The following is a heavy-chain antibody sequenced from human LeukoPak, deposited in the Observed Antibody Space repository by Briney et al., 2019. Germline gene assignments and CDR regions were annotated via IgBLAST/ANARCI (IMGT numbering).Heavy chain of an antibody. CDR1: GYIFTNYA. D-gene: IGHD3-22*01. J-gene: IGHJ4*02. V-gene: IGHV1-3*01. Sequence: ASVKVSCKASGYIFTNYAIHWVRQAPGQRLEWMGWINAGNGNTKYSQNFQGRVTTTRDTSASTAYMEVSSLRSEDTAVYYCARGDGFYWEVFDYWGQETLVTVSS. CDR2: INAGNGNT. CDR3: ARGDGFYWEVFDY.